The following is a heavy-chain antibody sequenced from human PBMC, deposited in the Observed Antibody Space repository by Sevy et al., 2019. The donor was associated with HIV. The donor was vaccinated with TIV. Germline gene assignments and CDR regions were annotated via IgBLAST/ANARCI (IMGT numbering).Heavy chain of an antibody. V-gene: IGHV3-48*03. Sequence: GGSLRLSCTASGFTFSSYEMNWVRQAPGKGLEWVSYISNSGSTIHYSDSVKGRFTICRDNAKNSLYLQMNSLRAEDTAVYYCARDLPPSATTVPHFDYWGRGTLVTVSS. CDR2: ISNSGSTI. CDR1: GFTFSSYE. D-gene: IGHD4-17*01. CDR3: ARDLPPSATTVPHFDY. J-gene: IGHJ4*02.